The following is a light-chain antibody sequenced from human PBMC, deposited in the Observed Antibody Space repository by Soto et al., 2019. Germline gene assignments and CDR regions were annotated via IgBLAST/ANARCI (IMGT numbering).Light chain of an antibody. CDR1: SSDVGRYNY. CDR2: DVN. V-gene: IGLV2-14*01. Sequence: QSALTQPASVSGSPGQSITISCTGTSSDVGRYNYVSWYRQHPGTAPKLIISDVNSRPSGISNRFSGSKSGNTASLTISGLQAEDEAYYYCSSYTDSSNYVFGTGTQLTVL. CDR3: SSYTDSSNYV. J-gene: IGLJ1*01.